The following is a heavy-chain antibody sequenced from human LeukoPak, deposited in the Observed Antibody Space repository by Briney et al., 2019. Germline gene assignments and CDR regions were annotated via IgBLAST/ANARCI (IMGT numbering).Heavy chain of an antibody. V-gene: IGHV3-53*01. CDR1: GFTVIGNY. CDR2: VYSGVST. J-gene: IGHJ6*03. D-gene: IGHD4-17*01. Sequence: GGSLRLSCAASGFTVIGNYISWLRQAPGKGLEWVSVVYSGVSTYYADSVKGRFTISRDSSKNTLYLQMDSLRAEDTAVYYCARLRVTTVTRDDSYYYMDVWGKGTTVTVSS. CDR3: ARLRVTTVTRDDSYYYMDV.